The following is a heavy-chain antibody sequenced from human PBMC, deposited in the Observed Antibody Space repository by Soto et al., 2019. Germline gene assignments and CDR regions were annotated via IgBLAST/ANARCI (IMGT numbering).Heavy chain of an antibody. V-gene: IGHV1-18*01. D-gene: IGHD2-15*01. CDR2: ISAYNGNT. Sequence: GASVKVSCKASGYTFTSYGISWVRQAPGQGLEWMGWISAYNGNTNYAQKLQGRVTMTTDTSTSTAYMELRSLRSDDTAVYYCARARVGVVAATRFRGSGFVDYWGQGTLVTVSS. CDR3: ARARVGVVAATRFRGSGFVDY. CDR1: GYTFTSYG. J-gene: IGHJ4*02.